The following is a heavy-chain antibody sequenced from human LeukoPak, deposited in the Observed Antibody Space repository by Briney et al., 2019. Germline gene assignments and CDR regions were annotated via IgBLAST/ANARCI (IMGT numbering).Heavy chain of an antibody. D-gene: IGHD4-17*01. J-gene: IGHJ6*04. CDR1: GYSISSGYY. CDR3: ARDRPTVTTRTGYYGVDV. CDR2: IYHSGST. V-gene: IGHV4-38-2*02. Sequence: SETLSLTCAVSGYSISSGYYWGWIRQPPGKGLEWIGSIYHSGSTYYNPPLKSRVTISVDTSKNQFSLKLSSVTAADTAVYYCARDRPTVTTRTGYYGVDVWGKGTTVTVSS.